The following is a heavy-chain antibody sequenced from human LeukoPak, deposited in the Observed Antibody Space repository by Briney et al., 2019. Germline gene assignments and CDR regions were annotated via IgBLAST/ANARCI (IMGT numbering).Heavy chain of an antibody. D-gene: IGHD6-6*01. Sequence: PGGSLRLSCAASGFTFSGSAMSWVRQAPGKGLEWVSAISGSGGSTYYADSVKGRFTISRDNSKNTLYPQMNSLRAEDTALYYCAKDGGIAARLTDYWGQGTLVTVSS. V-gene: IGHV3-23*01. CDR1: GFTFSGSA. CDR3: AKDGGIAARLTDY. J-gene: IGHJ4*02. CDR2: ISGSGGST.